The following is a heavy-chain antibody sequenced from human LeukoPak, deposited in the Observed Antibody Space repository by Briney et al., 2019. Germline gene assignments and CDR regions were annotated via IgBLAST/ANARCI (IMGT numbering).Heavy chain of an antibody. CDR3: AKGGDILTGYPFDY. CDR1: GFTSSSYG. CDR2: ISYDGSNK. D-gene: IGHD3-9*01. Sequence: PGGSLRLSCAASGFTSSSYGMHWVRQAPGKGLEWVAVISYDGSNKYYADSVKGRFTISRDNSKNTLYLQMNSLRAEDTAVYYCAKGGDILTGYPFDYWGQGTLVTVSS. V-gene: IGHV3-30*18. J-gene: IGHJ4*02.